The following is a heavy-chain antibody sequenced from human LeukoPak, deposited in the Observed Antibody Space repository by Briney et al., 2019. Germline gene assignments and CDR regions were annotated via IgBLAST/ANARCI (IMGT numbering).Heavy chain of an antibody. CDR1: GYTFTSYW. D-gene: IGHD1-26*01. CDR2: INPNSGGT. J-gene: IGHJ6*02. Sequence: ASVKVSCKASGYTFTSYWIQWVRQAPGQGLEWMGRINPNSGGTNYAQKFQGRVTMTRDTSISTAYMELSRLRSDDTAVYYCARMEPYSGSYYFDYYYYYGMDVWGQGTTVTVSS. V-gene: IGHV1-2*06. CDR3: ARMEPYSGSYYFDYYYYYGMDV.